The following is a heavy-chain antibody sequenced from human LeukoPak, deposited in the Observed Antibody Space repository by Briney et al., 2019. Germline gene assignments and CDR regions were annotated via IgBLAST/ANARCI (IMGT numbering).Heavy chain of an antibody. Sequence: GGSLRLSCAASGFTFRSYGMHWVRQAPGKGLEWGVYIQNDGSNEQYADSVKGRFSISRDSSKNILYLQMNSLRAEDTAVYYCAKDRCSNGIGCYYYYMDVWGKGTTVTISS. J-gene: IGHJ6*03. V-gene: IGHV3-30*02. CDR2: IQNDGSNE. CDR1: GFTFRSYG. D-gene: IGHD2-8*01. CDR3: AKDRCSNGIGCYYYYMDV.